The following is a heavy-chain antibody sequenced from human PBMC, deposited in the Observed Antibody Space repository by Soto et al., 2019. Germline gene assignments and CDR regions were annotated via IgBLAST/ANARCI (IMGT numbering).Heavy chain of an antibody. CDR2: ISYRGTT. V-gene: IGHV4-4*02. D-gene: IGHD6-19*01. J-gene: IGHJ4*02. Sequence: QVQLQESGPGLVEPSETLSLTCAVSGGSISETYWWSWVRQPPGKGLEWIGEISYRGTTHYNPSLRSRVTISMDTSRTQISLTLISVTAADSASYYCARHIGVTGTRGFDYWGQGTLVTVSS. CDR3: ARHIGVTGTRGFDY. CDR1: GGSISETYW.